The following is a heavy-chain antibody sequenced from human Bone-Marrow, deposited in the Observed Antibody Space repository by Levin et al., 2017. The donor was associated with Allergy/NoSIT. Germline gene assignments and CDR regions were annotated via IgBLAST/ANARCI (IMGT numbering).Heavy chain of an antibody. V-gene: IGHV3-9*01. CDR3: AKDGVAVAGEIYFFYGMDF. CDR1: GFTFDDYA. J-gene: IGHJ6*02. D-gene: IGHD6-19*01. CDR2: INWNSSSI. Sequence: SLKISCEASGFTFDDYAMHWVRQLPGRGLEWVSSINWNSSSIRYGDSVKGRFTISRDNAKNSLYLQMNSLRIEDTALYYCAKDGVAVAGEIYFFYGMDFWGQGTTVTVSS.